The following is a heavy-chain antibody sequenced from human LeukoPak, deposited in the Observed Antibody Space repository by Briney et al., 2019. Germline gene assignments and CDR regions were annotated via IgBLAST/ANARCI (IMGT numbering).Heavy chain of an antibody. J-gene: IGHJ4*02. Sequence: SETLSPTCTVSGGSISSYYWSWIRQPPGKGLEWIGYIYYSGSTNYNPSLKSRVTISVDTSKNQFSLKLSSVTAADTAVYYCARGTGYSSSWYVYWGQGTLVTVSS. D-gene: IGHD6-13*01. CDR2: IYYSGST. CDR1: GGSISSYY. CDR3: ARGTGYSSSWYVY. V-gene: IGHV4-59*01.